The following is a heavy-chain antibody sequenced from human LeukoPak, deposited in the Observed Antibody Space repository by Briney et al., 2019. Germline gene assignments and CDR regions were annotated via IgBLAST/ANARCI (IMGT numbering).Heavy chain of an antibody. CDR3: ARSSPAIGVGL. D-gene: IGHD3-3*01. V-gene: IGHV3-7*03. CDR1: GFTFSNYW. Sequence: GGSLRLSCAASGFTFSNYWISWVRQAAGKGLEWVANIQEDGSGKYYVDSVRGRFTIFRDNAKNSLYLQMSSLRVEDTAVYYCARSSPAIGVGLWGQGTLVTVSS. CDR2: IQEDGSGK. J-gene: IGHJ4*02.